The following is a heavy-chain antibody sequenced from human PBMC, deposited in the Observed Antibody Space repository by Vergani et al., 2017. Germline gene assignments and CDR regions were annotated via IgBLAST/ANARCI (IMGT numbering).Heavy chain of an antibody. CDR1: GFTFSSHE. CDR2: ISSIGSTL. D-gene: IGHD3-10*01. J-gene: IGHJ3*02. Sequence: EVQLVESGGGLVQPGGSLRLSCAASGFTFSSHEMNWVRQAQGKGREWVSYISSIGSTLYYADSVKGRFTISRDNAKNSLYVKMNSLRADDTAVYYCARGQHLRVGDPTAFDIWGEGTMVTVSS. CDR3: ARGQHLRVGDPTAFDI. V-gene: IGHV3-48*03.